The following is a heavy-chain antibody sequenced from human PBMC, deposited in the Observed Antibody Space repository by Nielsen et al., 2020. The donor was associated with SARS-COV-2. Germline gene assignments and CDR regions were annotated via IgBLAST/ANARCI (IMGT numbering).Heavy chain of an antibody. V-gene: IGHV3-48*03. CDR1: GFTFSSYE. Sequence: GGSLRLSCAASGFTFSSYEMNWVRQAPGKGLEWVSYISSSGSTIYYADSVKGRFTISRDNAKNSLYLQMNSLRAEDTAVYYCARDPRAAAGPPYGMDVWGQGTTVTVSS. CDR3: ARDPRAAAGPPYGMDV. CDR2: ISSSGSTI. J-gene: IGHJ6*02. D-gene: IGHD6-13*01.